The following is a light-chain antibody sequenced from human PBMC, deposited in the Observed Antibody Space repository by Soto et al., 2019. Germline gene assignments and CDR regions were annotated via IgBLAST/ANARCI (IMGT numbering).Light chain of an antibody. V-gene: IGLV4-69*01. CDR2: LNSDGSH. CDR3: QTRATRIRV. Sequence: QAVLTQSPSASASLGASVKLTCTLSSGHSSYAIAWHQQQPEKGPRYLMKLNSDGSHSKGDGIPDRFSGSSSGAERYLTISSLQSEDEADYYCQTRATRIRVFGTGTKLTVL. J-gene: IGLJ1*01. CDR1: SGHSSYA.